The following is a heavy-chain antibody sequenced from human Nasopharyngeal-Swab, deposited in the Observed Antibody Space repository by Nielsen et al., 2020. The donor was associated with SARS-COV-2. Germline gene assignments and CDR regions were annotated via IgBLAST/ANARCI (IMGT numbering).Heavy chain of an antibody. CDR1: VGTFHHYS. Sequence: SVTVSCKASVGTFHHYSIPCVRHAPGQGLDWMGRIIPILCIANYAQKFQGRVTITADKSTSTAYMELSSLRSEDTAVYYCALVPGDGYNYHNWFDPWGQGTLVTVTS. D-gene: IGHD5-24*01. V-gene: IGHV1-69*02. CDR2: IIPILCIA. J-gene: IGHJ5*02. CDR3: ALVPGDGYNYHNWFDP.